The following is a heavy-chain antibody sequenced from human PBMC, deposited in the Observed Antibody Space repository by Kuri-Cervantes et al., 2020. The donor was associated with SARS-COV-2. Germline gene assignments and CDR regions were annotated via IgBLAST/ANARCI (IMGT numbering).Heavy chain of an antibody. CDR2: ISHDGKNK. V-gene: IGHV3-30*18. Sequence: LSLTCAASGFNFSRTDMHWVRQAPGKGLEWVAVISHDGKNKKCIASGKGRFTISRDNSKNTLYLHMKSLRSEDTSMYYCAKDRVGVQDFWGQGTLVTVSS. CDR3: AKDRVGVQDF. D-gene: IGHD2-21*01. J-gene: IGHJ4*02. CDR1: GFNFSRTD.